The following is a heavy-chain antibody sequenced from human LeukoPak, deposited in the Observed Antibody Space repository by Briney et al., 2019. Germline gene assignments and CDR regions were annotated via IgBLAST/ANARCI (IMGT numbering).Heavy chain of an antibody. J-gene: IGHJ4*02. CDR3: VSFYETY. CDR2: IYSGGST. CDR1: GFTFSSYG. V-gene: IGHV3-NL1*01. Sequence: GGSLRLSCAASGFTFSSYGMHWVRQAPGKGLEWVSAIYSGGSTYYADSVKGRFTISKDNAKNTVYLQMNNLRAEDTAVYYCVSFYETYWGRGTLVTVSS. D-gene: IGHD2/OR15-2a*01.